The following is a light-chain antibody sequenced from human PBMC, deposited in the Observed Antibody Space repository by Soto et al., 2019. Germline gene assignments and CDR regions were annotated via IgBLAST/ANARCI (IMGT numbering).Light chain of an antibody. CDR1: SSDVGAYNF. J-gene: IGLJ1*01. CDR3: SSYAGGRTYL. CDR2: EVT. Sequence: QSVLTQPASVSGSPGQSITISCTGSSSDVGAYNFVSWYQHHPGRAPKLILYEVTTRPSGVSSRFSGSKSGNTASLTISGLQADDEATYYCSSYAGGRTYLFGTGTKVTVL. V-gene: IGLV2-14*01.